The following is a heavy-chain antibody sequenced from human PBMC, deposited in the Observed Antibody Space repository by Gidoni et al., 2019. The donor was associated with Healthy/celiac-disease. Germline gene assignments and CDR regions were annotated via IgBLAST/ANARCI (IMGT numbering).Heavy chain of an antibody. Sequence: QVQLVESGGGVVQPGRSLRLSCAASGFTFSSYGMHWVRQAPGKGLEWVAVIVYDGSNKYYADSVKGRFTISRDNSKNTLYLQMNSLRAEDTAVYYCARDRGHGTFDYWGQGTLVTVSS. D-gene: IGHD1-1*01. CDR2: IVYDGSNK. CDR3: ARDRGHGTFDY. J-gene: IGHJ4*02. V-gene: IGHV3-33*01. CDR1: GFTFSSYG.